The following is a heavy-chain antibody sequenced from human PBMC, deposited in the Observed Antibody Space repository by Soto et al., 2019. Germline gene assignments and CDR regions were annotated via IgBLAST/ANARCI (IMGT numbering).Heavy chain of an antibody. D-gene: IGHD6-19*01. J-gene: IGHJ3*02. CDR3: ARAGYSSGWYDAFDI. V-gene: IGHV1-3*01. CDR2: INAGNGNT. Sequence: ASVKGSCKASVYTFTRYAMHWVRQAPGQRLEWMGWINAGNGNTKYSQKFQGRVTITRDTSASTAYMELSSLRSEDTAVYYCARAGYSSGWYDAFDIWGQGTMVTVS. CDR1: VYTFTRYA.